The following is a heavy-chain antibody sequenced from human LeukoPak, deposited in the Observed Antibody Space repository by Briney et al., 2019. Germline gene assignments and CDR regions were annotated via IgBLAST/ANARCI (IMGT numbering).Heavy chain of an antibody. CDR3: ANSEYTSSHRGNDY. Sequence: PGGSLRLSCAASGFTFSSYAMSWVRQAPGKGLEWVSSISASGGSTYYADSVKGRFTISRDNSKNTLYLQMNSLRAEDTAVYYCANSEYTSSHRGNDYWGQGTLVTVSS. CDR1: GFTFSSYA. V-gene: IGHV3-23*01. D-gene: IGHD2/OR15-2a*01. CDR2: ISASGGST. J-gene: IGHJ4*02.